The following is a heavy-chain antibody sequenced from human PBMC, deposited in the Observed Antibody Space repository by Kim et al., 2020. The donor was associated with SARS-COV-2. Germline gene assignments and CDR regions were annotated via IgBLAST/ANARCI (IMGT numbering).Heavy chain of an antibody. V-gene: IGHV3-9*01. Sequence: GGSLRLSCAASGFIFDDYAMHWVRQAPGKGLEWVSGISWNSGSIGYADSVKGRFTISRDNAKNSLYLQMNSLRAEDTALYYCARSKPVAGSPHYFDYWG. CDR3: ARSKPVAGSPHYFDY. CDR2: ISWNSGSI. CDR1: GFIFDDYA. D-gene: IGHD6-19*01. J-gene: IGHJ4*01.